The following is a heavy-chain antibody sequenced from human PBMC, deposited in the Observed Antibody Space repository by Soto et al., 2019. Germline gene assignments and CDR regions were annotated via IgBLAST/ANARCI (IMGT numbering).Heavy chain of an antibody. D-gene: IGHD3-10*01. CDR3: AREQVAGPPWYGGSGLDSFYGMDV. J-gene: IGHJ6*02. V-gene: IGHV1-69*04. CDR2: TIPTLGVA. Sequence: QVQLVQSGAGVRRPGSSCKSSGKVSGATFRRNVLSWFRRGPVHGLRWMTRTIPTLGVANYTQGFQGRPTSTADMSTSTAYMELSSLRSEDTAVYFWAREQVAGPPWYGGSGLDSFYGMDVWGQGTTVTVSS. CDR1: GATFRRNV.